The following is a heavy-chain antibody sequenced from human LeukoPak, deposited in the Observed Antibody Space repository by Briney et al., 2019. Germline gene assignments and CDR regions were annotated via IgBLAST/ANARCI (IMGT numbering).Heavy chain of an antibody. CDR2: IKEDGSEK. CDR3: ARGPLIAVAGIYFDY. Sequence: AGGSLRLSCAASGFTFSNYWMNWVRQAPGKGLEWVANIKEDGSEKNYVDSVKGRFTISRDNAKNSLYLQMSSLRAEDTAVYYCARGPLIAVAGIYFDYWGQGTLVTVSS. J-gene: IGHJ4*02. CDR1: GFTFSNYW. D-gene: IGHD6-19*01. V-gene: IGHV3-7*05.